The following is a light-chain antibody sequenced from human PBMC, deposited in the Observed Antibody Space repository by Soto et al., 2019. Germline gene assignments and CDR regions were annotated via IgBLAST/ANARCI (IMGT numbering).Light chain of an antibody. J-gene: IGKJ1*01. V-gene: IGKV2-30*01. CDR1: QRLVYSDGNTY. CDR2: KVS. CDR3: MQALQISWT. Sequence: PSPLSLPVTLGQPASISCRPSQRLVYSDGNTYLNWFQQRPGQTPRRLIYKVSNRVSGVPDRFSGSGAGTDFTLKISRVEAEDVGVYYCMQALQISWTFGQGTKVDI.